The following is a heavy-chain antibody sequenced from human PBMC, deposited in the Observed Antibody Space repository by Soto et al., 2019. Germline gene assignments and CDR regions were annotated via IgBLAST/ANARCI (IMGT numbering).Heavy chain of an antibody. CDR3: ARPGYSYGAYYYYGMDV. CDR1: GFTFSSYS. J-gene: IGHJ6*02. CDR2: ISSSSSYI. D-gene: IGHD5-18*01. V-gene: IGHV3-21*01. Sequence: GGSLRLSCAASGFTFSSYSMNWVRQAPGKGLEWVSSISSSSSYIYYADSVKGRFTISRDNAKNSLYLQMNSLRAEDTAVYYCARPGYSYGAYYYYGMDVRGQGTTVTVSS.